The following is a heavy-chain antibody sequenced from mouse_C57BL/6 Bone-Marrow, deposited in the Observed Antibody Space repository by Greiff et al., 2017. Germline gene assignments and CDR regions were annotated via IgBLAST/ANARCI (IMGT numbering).Heavy chain of an antibody. Sequence: DVQLVESGGGLVQPGGSMKLSCVASGFTFSNYWMNWVRQSPEKGLEWVAQIRLKSDNYATHYAESVKGRFTIARDDSKSSVYLQMNNSRAEDAEIYYCPGYDYPWFAYWGQGTLVTVSA. CDR3: PGYDYPWFAY. CDR2: IRLKSDNYAT. CDR1: GFTFSNYW. D-gene: IGHD2-4*01. J-gene: IGHJ3*01. V-gene: IGHV6-3*01.